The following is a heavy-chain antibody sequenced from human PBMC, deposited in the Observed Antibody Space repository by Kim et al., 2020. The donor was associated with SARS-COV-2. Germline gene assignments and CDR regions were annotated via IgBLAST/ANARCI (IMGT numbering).Heavy chain of an antibody. CDR3: ARQWSRVAGTFLSSGY. CDR1: GYTFTGYY. Sequence: ASVKVSCKASGYTFTGYYMHWVRQAPGQGLEWMGWINPNSGGTNYAQKFQGRVTMTRDTSISTAYMELSRLRSDDTAVYYCARQWSRVAGTFLSSGYWGQGTLVTVSS. D-gene: IGHD6-19*01. V-gene: IGHV1-2*02. J-gene: IGHJ4*02. CDR2: INPNSGGT.